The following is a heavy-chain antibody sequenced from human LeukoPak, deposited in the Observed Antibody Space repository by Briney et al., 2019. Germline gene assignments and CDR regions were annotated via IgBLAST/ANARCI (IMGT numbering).Heavy chain of an antibody. J-gene: IGHJ5*02. CDR1: GGSFSGYY. CDR2: INHSGST. CDR3: AREAPRNWFDP. V-gene: IGHV4-34*01. Sequence: PSETLSLTCAVYGGSFSGYYWTWIRQPPGEGLEWIGEINHSGSTNYNPSLKSRVTMSVDTSKNQFSLKLSSVTAADTAVYYCAREAPRNWFDPWGQGTLVTVSS.